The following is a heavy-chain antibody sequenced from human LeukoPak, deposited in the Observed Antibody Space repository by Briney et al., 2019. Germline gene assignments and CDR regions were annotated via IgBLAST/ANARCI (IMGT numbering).Heavy chain of an antibody. CDR2: INHSGST. D-gene: IGHD2-2*01. CDR1: GGSFSGYY. Sequence: PSETLSLTCAAYGGSFSGYYWSWIRQPPGKGLEWIGEINHSGSTNYNPSLKSRVTISVDTSKNQFSLKLSSVTAADTAVYYCARYCSSTSCHGYYFDYWGQGTLVTVSS. CDR3: ARYCSSTSCHGYYFDY. V-gene: IGHV4-34*01. J-gene: IGHJ4*02.